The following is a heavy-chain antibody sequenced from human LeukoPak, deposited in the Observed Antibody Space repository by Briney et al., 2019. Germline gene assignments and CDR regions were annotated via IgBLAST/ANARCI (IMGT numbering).Heavy chain of an antibody. CDR1: GFTFSSYS. Sequence: AGGSLRLSCAASGFTFSSYSMNWVRQAPGKGLEWVSSISSSSSYIYYADSVKGRFSISRDNAKNSLYLQMNRLRAEDTAVYYCARVPGGNSYYYYMDVWGKGTTVTVSS. J-gene: IGHJ6*03. CDR2: ISSSSSYI. V-gene: IGHV3-21*01. CDR3: ARVPGGNSYYYYMDV. D-gene: IGHD2-15*01.